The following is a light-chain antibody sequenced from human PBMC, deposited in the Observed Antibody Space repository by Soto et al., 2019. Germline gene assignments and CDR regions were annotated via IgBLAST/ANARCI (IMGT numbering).Light chain of an antibody. CDR2: EVS. V-gene: IGLV2-8*01. Sequence: QSVLTQPPSASGSPGQSVTISCTGTSSDVGGYNYVSWYQQHPGKAPQLMIYEVSKRPSGVPDRFSGSKSGNTASLTVSGLQAEDEADYYCSSYAGSHNYVFGTGTKVT. CDR1: SSDVGGYNY. J-gene: IGLJ1*01. CDR3: SSYAGSHNYV.